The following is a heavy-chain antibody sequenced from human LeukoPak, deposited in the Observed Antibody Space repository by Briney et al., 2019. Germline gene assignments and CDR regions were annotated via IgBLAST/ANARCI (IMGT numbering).Heavy chain of an antibody. J-gene: IGHJ3*02. CDR3: AKSWNYYDSSGDDALDI. CDR2: INSDGINT. Sequence: GGSLRLSCAASGFTFSNYWMHWVRQAPGKGLVWVSRINSDGINTSYADSVKGRFTISRDNSKNTLYLQINSLRVEDTAVYYCAKSWNYYDSSGDDALDIWGQGTMVTVSS. CDR1: GFTFSNYW. V-gene: IGHV3-74*01. D-gene: IGHD3-22*01.